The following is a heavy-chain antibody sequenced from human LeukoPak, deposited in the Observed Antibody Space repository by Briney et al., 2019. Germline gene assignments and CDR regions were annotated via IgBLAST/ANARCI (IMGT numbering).Heavy chain of an antibody. D-gene: IGHD3-10*01. V-gene: IGHV1-18*01. CDR2: ISAYNGNT. CDR1: GYTFTSYG. Sequence: ASVKVSCKASGYTFTSYGISWVRQAPGQGLEWMGWISAYNGNTNYAQKLQGRVTMTTDTSTSTAYMELRSLRSDDTAVYYCARGGIMVVRGVTYAYDYWGQGTLVTVSS. CDR3: ARGGIMVVRGVTYAYDY. J-gene: IGHJ4*02.